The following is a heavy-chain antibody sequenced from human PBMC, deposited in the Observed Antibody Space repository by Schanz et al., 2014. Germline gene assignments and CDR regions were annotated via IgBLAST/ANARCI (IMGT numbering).Heavy chain of an antibody. Sequence: EVQLVESGGGLVQPGGSLRLSCVASGFTFSNYWMTWVRQAPGKGLEWVANIKQDESEKYYVDSVKGRFTISRDNAKNSLFLHMNSLRAEDTAVYYCVRDMLHRVYESGSPWGQGTLVTVSS. V-gene: IGHV3-7*04. J-gene: IGHJ5*02. D-gene: IGHD3-10*01. CDR3: VRDMLHRVYESGSP. CDR1: GFTFSNYW. CDR2: IKQDESEK.